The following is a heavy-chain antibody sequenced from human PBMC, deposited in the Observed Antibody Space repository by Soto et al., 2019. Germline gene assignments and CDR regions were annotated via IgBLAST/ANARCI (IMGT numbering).Heavy chain of an antibody. J-gene: IGHJ5*02. CDR2: IRSKANSYAT. CDR1: GFTFSGSA. D-gene: IGHD6-13*01. Sequence: EVQLVESGGGLVQPGGSLKLSCAASGFTFSGSAMHWVRQASGKGLEWVGRIRSKANSYATAYAASVKGRFTISRDDSKNTAYLQMTSLKTEDTAVYYCFRQQLALYNWFDPWGQGTLVTVSS. CDR3: FRQQLALYNWFDP. V-gene: IGHV3-73*01.